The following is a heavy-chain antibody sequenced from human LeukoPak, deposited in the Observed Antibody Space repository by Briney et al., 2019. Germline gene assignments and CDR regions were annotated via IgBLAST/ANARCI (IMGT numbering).Heavy chain of an antibody. V-gene: IGHV3-30-3*01. CDR1: GFTFSSYA. CDR3: ARGTLEANRIAAAADY. CDR2: ISYDGSNK. Sequence: GGSLRLSCAASGFTFSSYAMHWVRQAPGKGLEWVAVISYDGSNKYYADSVKGRFTISRDNAKNSLYLQMNSLRAEDTAVYYCARGTLEANRIAAAADYWGQGTLVTVSS. J-gene: IGHJ4*02. D-gene: IGHD6-13*01.